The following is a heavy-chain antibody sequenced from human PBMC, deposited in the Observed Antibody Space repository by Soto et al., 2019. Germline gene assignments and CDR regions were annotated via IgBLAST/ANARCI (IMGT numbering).Heavy chain of an antibody. V-gene: IGHV3-21*01. CDR1: GFTFSSYS. CDR3: ARDSPDSGYDSHYYYMDV. D-gene: IGHD5-12*01. J-gene: IGHJ6*03. Sequence: GGSLRLSCAASGFTFSSYSMNWVRQAPGKGLEWVSSISSSSSYIYYADSVKGRFTISRDNAKNSLYLQMNSLRAEDTAVYYCARDSPDSGYDSHYYYMDVWGKGTTVTVSS. CDR2: ISSSSSYI.